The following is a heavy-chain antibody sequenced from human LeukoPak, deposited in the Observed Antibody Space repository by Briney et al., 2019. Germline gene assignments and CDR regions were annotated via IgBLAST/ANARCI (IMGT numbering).Heavy chain of an antibody. CDR1: GYTFTSSG. Sequence: SVKVSCTASGYTFTSSGIRWVRQAPGHGLEWMGGIIPIFGTANYAQKFQGRVTITADKSTSTAYMELSSLRSEDTAVYYCARAGLTTVTKIDYWGQGTLVTVSS. CDR2: IIPIFGTA. D-gene: IGHD4-17*01. V-gene: IGHV1-69*06. CDR3: ARAGLTTVTKIDY. J-gene: IGHJ4*02.